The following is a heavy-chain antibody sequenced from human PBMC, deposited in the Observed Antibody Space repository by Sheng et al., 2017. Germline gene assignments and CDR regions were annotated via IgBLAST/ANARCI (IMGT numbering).Heavy chain of an antibody. D-gene: IGHD5-12*01. V-gene: IGHV1-18*01. CDR1: GYTFSNYG. CDR3: ARVGGKWNGYGDS. CDR2: ISAYTGNT. J-gene: IGHJ4*02. Sequence: QVQLVQSGREVKKPGASVKVSCKASGYTFSNYGISWVRQAPGQGLQWMGWISAYTGNTNYVREFQGRVTMTTDTSTNTAYMELRSLTSNDTAVYFCARVGGKWNGYGDSWGQGTLVIVSS.